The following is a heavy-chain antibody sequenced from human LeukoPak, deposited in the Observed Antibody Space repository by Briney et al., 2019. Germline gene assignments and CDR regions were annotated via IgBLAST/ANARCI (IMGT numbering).Heavy chain of an antibody. Sequence: SETLSLTCTVSGGSISSSSYYWGWIRQPPGKRLEWIGSIYYSGSTYYNPSLKSRVTISVDTSKNQFSLKLSSVTAADTAVYFCARDVTATGALDIWGQGTLLTVSS. V-gene: IGHV4-39*01. D-gene: IGHD5-18*01. CDR2: IYYSGST. CDR3: ARDVTATGALDI. J-gene: IGHJ3*02. CDR1: GGSISSSSYY.